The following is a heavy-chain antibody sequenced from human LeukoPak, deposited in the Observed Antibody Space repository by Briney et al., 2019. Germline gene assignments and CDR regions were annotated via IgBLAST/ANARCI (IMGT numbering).Heavy chain of an antibody. J-gene: IGHJ3*02. CDR3: AKVYSPSRIVGATHGVFDI. D-gene: IGHD1-26*01. CDR2: ISWNSGSI. CDR1: GFTFDDYA. V-gene: IGHV3-9*01. Sequence: GRSLRLACAASGFTFDDYAMHWVRQAPGKGLEWVSGISWNSGSIGYADSVKGRFTISRDNAKNSLYLQMNSLRAEDTALYYCAKVYSPSRIVGATHGVFDIWGQGTMVTVSS.